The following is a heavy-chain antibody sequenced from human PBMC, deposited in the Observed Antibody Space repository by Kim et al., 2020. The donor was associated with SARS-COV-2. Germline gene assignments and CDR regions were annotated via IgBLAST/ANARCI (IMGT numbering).Heavy chain of an antibody. J-gene: IGHJ6*02. D-gene: IGHD3-3*01. Sequence: KGRFTISRDSAKNTLYQRMNSLRAEDTAVYYCARDGYDFWSGPYYYGMGVWGQGTTVTVSS. CDR3: ARDGYDFWSGPYYYGMGV. V-gene: IGHV3-74*01.